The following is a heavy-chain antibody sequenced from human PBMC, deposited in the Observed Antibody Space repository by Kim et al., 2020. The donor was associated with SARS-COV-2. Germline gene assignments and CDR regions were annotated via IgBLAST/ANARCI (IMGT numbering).Heavy chain of an antibody. CDR1: GGSISSYY. CDR3: ARDADYYNREPYYFDY. J-gene: IGHJ4*02. CDR2: IYYSGST. V-gene: IGHV4-59*01. Sequence: SETLSLTCTVSGGSISSYYWSWIRQPPGKGLEWIGYIYYSGSTNYNPSLKSRVTISVDTSKNQFSLKLSSVTAADTAVYYCARDADYYNREPYYFDYWGQGTLVTVSS. D-gene: IGHD1-26*01.